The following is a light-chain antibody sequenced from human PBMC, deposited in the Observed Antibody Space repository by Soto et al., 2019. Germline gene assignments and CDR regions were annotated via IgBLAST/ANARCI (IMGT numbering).Light chain of an antibody. V-gene: IGKV1-13*02. J-gene: IGKJ5*01. CDR2: DVS. CDR3: QQFNTYPIT. Sequence: AIPLTQSPSSLSASVGDRVTITCRASQDIRGALAWYQQKPGKPPKLLIFDVSSLQSGVPSRFSGSGSGTDFTLTISSLQAEDFATYYCQQFNTYPITFVQGTRLEIK. CDR1: QDIRGA.